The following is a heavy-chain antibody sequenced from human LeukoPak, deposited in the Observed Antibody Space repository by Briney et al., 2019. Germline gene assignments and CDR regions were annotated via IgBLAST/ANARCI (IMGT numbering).Heavy chain of an antibody. CDR1: XTXXXNY. J-gene: IGHJ6*02. CDR3: ARKTYYYDSSGYYYYYGMDV. Sequence: XTXXXNYMSWVRQAPGKGLEWVSVIYSGGSTYYADSVKGRFTISRDNSENTLYLQMNSLRAEDTAVYYCARKTYYYDSSGYYYYYGMDVWGQGTTVTVSS. D-gene: IGHD3-22*01. CDR2: IYSGGST. V-gene: IGHV3-66*01.